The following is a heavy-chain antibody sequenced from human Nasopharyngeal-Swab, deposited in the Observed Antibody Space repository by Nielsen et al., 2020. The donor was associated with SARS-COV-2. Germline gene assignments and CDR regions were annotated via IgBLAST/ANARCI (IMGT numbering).Heavy chain of an antibody. V-gene: IGHV4-59*08. J-gene: IGHJ4*02. Sequence: SETLSLTCTVSGGSISSYYWSWIRQPPGKGLEWIGYIYYSGSTNYNPSLKSRVTISVDTSKNQFSLKLSSVTAADTAVYYCARQHYDSSGYPSYFDYWGQGTLVTVSS. D-gene: IGHD3-22*01. CDR1: GGSISSYY. CDR3: ARQHYDSSGYPSYFDY. CDR2: IYYSGST.